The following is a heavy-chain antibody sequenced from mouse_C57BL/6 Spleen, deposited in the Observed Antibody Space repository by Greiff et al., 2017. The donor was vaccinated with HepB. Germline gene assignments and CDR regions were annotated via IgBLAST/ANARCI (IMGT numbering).Heavy chain of an antibody. J-gene: IGHJ1*03. CDR3: AREGVTTVVYWYFDV. Sequence: QVHVKQSGAELARPGASVKLSCKASGYTFTSYGISWVKQRTGQGLEWIGEIYPRSGNTYYNEKFKGKATLTADKSSSTAYMELRSLTSEDSAVYFCAREGVTTVVYWYFDVWGTGTTVTVSS. CDR1: GYTFTSYG. V-gene: IGHV1-81*01. D-gene: IGHD1-1*01. CDR2: IYPRSGNT.